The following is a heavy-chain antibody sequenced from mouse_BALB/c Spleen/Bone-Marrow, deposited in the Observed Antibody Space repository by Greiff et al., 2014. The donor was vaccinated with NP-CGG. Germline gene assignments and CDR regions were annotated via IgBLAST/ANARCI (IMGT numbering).Heavy chain of an antibody. CDR3: ASTTVVGMDY. J-gene: IGHJ4*01. Sequence: DVQLQESGGGLVQPGGSMKLSCVASGFTFNNYWMNWVRQSPEKGLEWVAEIRLKSNNYATQYAESVKGRFTISRDDSKSSVYLQMSNLRAEDTGIYYCASTTVVGMDYWGQGTSVTVSS. CDR2: IRLKSNNYAT. D-gene: IGHD1-1*01. V-gene: IGHV6-6*02. CDR1: GFTFNNYW.